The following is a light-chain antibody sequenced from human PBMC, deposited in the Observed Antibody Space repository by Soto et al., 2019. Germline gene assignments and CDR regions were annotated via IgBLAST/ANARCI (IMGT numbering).Light chain of an antibody. J-gene: IGKJ5*01. CDR3: QQRHMWPIT. Sequence: EVVFAQFPVTLSLSPGERATLSCLASQSFRGLLAWYQQKPGQAPRLLIYDAYNRATGIPPRFSGSGSGTDSTLTISSLEPEDSAVYYCQQRHMWPITFGQGTRLEIK. CDR1: QSFRGL. CDR2: DAY. V-gene: IGKV3-11*01.